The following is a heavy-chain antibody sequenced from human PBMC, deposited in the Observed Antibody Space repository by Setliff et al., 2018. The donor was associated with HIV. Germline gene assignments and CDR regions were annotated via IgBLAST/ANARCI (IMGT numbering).Heavy chain of an antibody. CDR1: GGSISSGIYY. D-gene: IGHD3-22*01. Sequence: SETLSLTCTVSGGSISSGIYYWIWIRQPAGKGLEWIGHVYTTGGTNYNPSLESRLTISVETSRNQFSLHFYSVTAADTAVYYCARSRTRGYYDTSPAMAFDIWGQGTVVTVSS. V-gene: IGHV4-61*09. J-gene: IGHJ3*02. CDR3: ARSRTRGYYDTSPAMAFDI. CDR2: VYTTGGT.